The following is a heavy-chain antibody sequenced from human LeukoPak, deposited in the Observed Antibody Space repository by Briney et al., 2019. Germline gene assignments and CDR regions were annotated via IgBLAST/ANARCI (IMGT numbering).Heavy chain of an antibody. V-gene: IGHV1-69*01. J-gene: IGHJ6*03. D-gene: IGHD3-3*01. CDR3: ARGIGIFGVVMSGDYYYYYMDV. CDR2: IIPIFGTA. Sequence: ASVKVSCKASGGTFSSYAISWVRQAPGQGLEWMGGIIPIFGTANYAQKFQGRVTITADESTGTAYMELSSLRSEDTAVYYCARGIGIFGVVMSGDYYYYYMDVWGRGTTVTVSS. CDR1: GGTFSSYA.